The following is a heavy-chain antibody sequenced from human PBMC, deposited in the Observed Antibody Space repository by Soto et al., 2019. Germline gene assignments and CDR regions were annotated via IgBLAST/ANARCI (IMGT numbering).Heavy chain of an antibody. V-gene: IGHV4-34*01. CDR3: ARSPRAHYYGSGSYYHT. Sequence: PSETLSLTCAVYGGSFSGYYWSWIRQPPGKGLEWIGEINHSGSTNYNPSLKSRVTISVDTSKNQFSLKLSSVTAADTAVYYCARSPRAHYYGSGSYYHTWGQGTLVTVSS. J-gene: IGHJ4*02. D-gene: IGHD3-10*01. CDR2: INHSGST. CDR1: GGSFSGYY.